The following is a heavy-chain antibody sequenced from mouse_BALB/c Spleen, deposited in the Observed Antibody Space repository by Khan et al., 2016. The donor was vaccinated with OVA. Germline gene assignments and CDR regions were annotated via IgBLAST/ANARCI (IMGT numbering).Heavy chain of an antibody. D-gene: IGHD1-1*01. CDR2: INPSTGYT. CDR3: ARRGLRWDFDY. J-gene: IGHJ2*01. Sequence: QVQLQQSGAELAKPGASVKMSCKASGYTFTSYWMHWVKQRPGQGLEWIGYINPSTGYTEYNQKFRDKATLTTDKSSSTAYMQLSSLTSEDSAVYYCARRGLRWDFDYWGQGTTLTVSS. CDR1: GYTFTSYW. V-gene: IGHV1-7*01.